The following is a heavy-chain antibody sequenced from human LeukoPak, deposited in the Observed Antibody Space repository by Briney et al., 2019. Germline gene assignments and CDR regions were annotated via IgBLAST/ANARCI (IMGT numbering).Heavy chain of an antibody. D-gene: IGHD3-3*01. CDR2: LRSTVHGGPA. V-gene: IGHV3-49*04. CDR3: TRAGGYDFWIDY. J-gene: IGHJ4*02. CDR1: GFTFGAYT. Sequence: GGSLRLSCAASGFTFGAYTMNWVCQAPGQGLEWVGFLRSTVHGGPAEYAASVEGRFIISRDDSKSIAYLQMNSLKTEDTAVYYCTRAGGYDFWIDYWGQGTLVTVSS.